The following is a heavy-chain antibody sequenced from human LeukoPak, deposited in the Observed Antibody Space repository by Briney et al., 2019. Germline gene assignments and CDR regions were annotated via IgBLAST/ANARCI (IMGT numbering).Heavy chain of an antibody. CDR2: INHSGST. CDR1: GGSISSGGYY. D-gene: IGHD2-15*01. Sequence: SQTLSLTCTVSGGSISSGGYYWSWIRQPPGKGLEWIGEINHSGSTNYNPSLKSRVTISVDTSKNQFSLKLSSVTAADTAVYYCARGWEKYCSGGSCYSSSGGDYWGQGTLVTVSS. J-gene: IGHJ4*02. V-gene: IGHV4-30-2*01. CDR3: ARGWEKYCSGGSCYSSSGGDY.